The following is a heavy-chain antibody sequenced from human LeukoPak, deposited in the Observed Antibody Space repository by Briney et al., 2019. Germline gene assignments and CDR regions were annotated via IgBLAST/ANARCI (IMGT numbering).Heavy chain of an antibody. CDR1: GFTFSSYG. Sequence: GRSLRLSCAASGFTFSSYGMHWVRQAPGKGLEWVAVIWYDGSNKYYADSVKGRFTISRDNSKNTLYLQMNSLRAEDTAVYYCTGAGTVHYYGMDVWGQGTTVTVSS. D-gene: IGHD6-19*01. J-gene: IGHJ6*02. CDR3: TGAGTVHYYGMDV. CDR2: IWYDGSNK. V-gene: IGHV3-33*01.